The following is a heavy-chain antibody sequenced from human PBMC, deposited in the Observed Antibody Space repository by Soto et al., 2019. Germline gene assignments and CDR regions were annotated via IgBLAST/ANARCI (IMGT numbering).Heavy chain of an antibody. CDR2: IKQDGSEK. CDR3: ARVGTGGYDLAGLFDY. V-gene: IGHV3-7*05. J-gene: IGHJ4*02. D-gene: IGHD5-12*01. CDR1: GFTFSSYW. Sequence: GGSLRLSCAASGFTFSSYWMSWVRQAPGKGLEWVANIKQDGSEKYYVDSVKGRFTISRDNAKNSLYLQMNSLRAEDTAVYYCARVGTGGYDLAGLFDYWGQGTLVTVSS.